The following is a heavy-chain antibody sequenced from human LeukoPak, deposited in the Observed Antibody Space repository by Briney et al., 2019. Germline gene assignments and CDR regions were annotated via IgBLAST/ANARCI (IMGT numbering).Heavy chain of an antibody. V-gene: IGHV4-31*03. CDR3: ARLDTSLSPDFDL. J-gene: IGHJ4*02. CDR2: IYHTGTV. Sequence: PSETLSLTCTVSGASINRGGHYWSWIRQLPGQGLEWIGYIYHTGTVYYNPSLRSRFIISLDTSQNQMSLKVRSVTAADTAVYYCARLDTSLSPDFDLWGQGTLVTVSS. CDR1: GASINRGGHY. D-gene: IGHD5-18*01.